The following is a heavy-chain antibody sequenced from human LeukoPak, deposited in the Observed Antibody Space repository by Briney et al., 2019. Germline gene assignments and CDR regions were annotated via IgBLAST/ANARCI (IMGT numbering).Heavy chain of an antibody. CDR1: GYSISSGYY. J-gene: IGHJ6*02. Sequence: SSETLSLTCTVSGYSISSGYYWGWIRQPPGKGLEWIGSIYHSGSTYYNPSLKSRVTISVDTSKNQFSLKLSSVTAADTAVYYCATDGTAYYYGMDVWGQGTTVTVSS. CDR3: ATDGTAYYYGMDV. V-gene: IGHV4-38-2*02. D-gene: IGHD2-21*02. CDR2: IYHSGST.